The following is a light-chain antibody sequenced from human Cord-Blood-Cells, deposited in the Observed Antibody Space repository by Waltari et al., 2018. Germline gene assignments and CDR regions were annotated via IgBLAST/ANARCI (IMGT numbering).Light chain of an antibody. CDR2: AAS. J-gene: IGKJ4*01. CDR1: QSISSY. CDR3: QQSYSALYT. Sequence: DIQMTQSPSSLSASIRHSVNITCRASQSISSYLNWYQQKPGKAPKLLIYAASSLQSGVPSRFSGSGSGTDFTLTISSLQPEDFATYYCQQSYSALYTFGGGTKVEIK. V-gene: IGKV1-39*01.